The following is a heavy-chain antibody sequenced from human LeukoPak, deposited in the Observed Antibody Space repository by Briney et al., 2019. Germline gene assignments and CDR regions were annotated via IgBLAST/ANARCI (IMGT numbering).Heavy chain of an antibody. Sequence: PGGSLRLSCAASGFTFSSYEMNWVRQDPGKGLEWVSYISSSVITIYYADSVKGRFTISRDNAKNSLYLQMNSLRAEDTAVYYRARGREYSYGYDYWGQGTLVTVSS. CDR3: ARGREYSYGYDY. J-gene: IGHJ4*02. V-gene: IGHV3-48*03. CDR1: GFTFSSYE. CDR2: ISSSVITI. D-gene: IGHD5-18*01.